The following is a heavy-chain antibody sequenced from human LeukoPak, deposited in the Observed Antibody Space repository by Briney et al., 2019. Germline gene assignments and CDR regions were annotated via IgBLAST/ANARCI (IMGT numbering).Heavy chain of an antibody. CDR3: ARDPVAVPAAIGISDWFDP. Sequence: GASVKVSCKASGYTFTGYYMHWVRQAPGQGLEWMGWINPNSGGTNYAQKFQGRVTMTRDTSISTAYMELSRLRSDDTAVYYCARDPVAVPAAIGISDWFDPWGQGTLVTVSS. D-gene: IGHD2-2*02. J-gene: IGHJ5*02. V-gene: IGHV1-2*02. CDR2: INPNSGGT. CDR1: GYTFTGYY.